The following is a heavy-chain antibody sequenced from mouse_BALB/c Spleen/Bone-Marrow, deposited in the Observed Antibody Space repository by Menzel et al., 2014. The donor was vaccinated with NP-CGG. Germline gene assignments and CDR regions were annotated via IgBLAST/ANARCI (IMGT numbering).Heavy chain of an antibody. CDR1: GYSITSDYA. V-gene: IGHV3-2*02. CDR3: ARWTRDYAMDY. CDR2: ISYSGRT. J-gene: IGHJ4*01. D-gene: IGHD3-3*01. Sequence: EVKLMESGPGLVKPSQSLSLPCTVTGYSITSDYAWNWIRPFPGNKLEWMGYISYSGRTSLNPSLKSRFSITRDTSKNQFFVQLNSVTTEDTATYYCARWTRDYAMDYWGQGTSVTVSS.